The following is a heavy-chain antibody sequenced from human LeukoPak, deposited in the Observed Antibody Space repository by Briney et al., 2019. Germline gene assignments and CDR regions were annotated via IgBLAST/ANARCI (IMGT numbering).Heavy chain of an antibody. CDR1: GYTFTNSD. V-gene: IGHV1-8*01. CDR2: MNPNSGDR. Sequence: ASVKVSCKASGYTFTNSDINWVRQATGQGLEWMGWMNPNSGDRGYIQKFQGRVTMTRNTSISTAYMELSSLRSEDTAVYYCARSAPSGRNFDYWGQGTLVTVSS. D-gene: IGHD6-6*01. CDR3: ARSAPSGRNFDY. J-gene: IGHJ4*02.